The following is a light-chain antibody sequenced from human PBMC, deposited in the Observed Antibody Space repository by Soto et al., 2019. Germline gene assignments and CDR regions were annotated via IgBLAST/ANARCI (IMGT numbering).Light chain of an antibody. V-gene: IGLV2-14*01. CDR3: SSYTSSSTLYV. J-gene: IGLJ1*01. Sequence: HSALPQPASLSGSPGQSITISCTGTSSDVGGYNYVSWYQQHPGKAPKLMIYDVSNRPSGVSNRFSGSKSGNTASLTISGLQAEDEADYYCSSYTSSSTLYVFGTGTKVTVL. CDR1: SSDVGGYNY. CDR2: DVS.